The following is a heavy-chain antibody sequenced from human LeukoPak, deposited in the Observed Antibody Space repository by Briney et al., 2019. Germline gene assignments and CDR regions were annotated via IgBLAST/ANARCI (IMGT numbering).Heavy chain of an antibody. Sequence: PSETLSLTCTVSGGSISSYYWSWIRQPPGKGLEWIGYIYYSGSTNYNPSLKSRVTISVDTSKNQFSLKLSSVTPADTAVYYCAVRRLKYCTGGVCYKGDAFNIWGQGTMVTVSS. J-gene: IGHJ3*02. D-gene: IGHD2-8*02. CDR3: AVRRLKYCTGGVCYKGDAFNI. CDR1: GGSISSYY. V-gene: IGHV4-59*01. CDR2: IYYSGST.